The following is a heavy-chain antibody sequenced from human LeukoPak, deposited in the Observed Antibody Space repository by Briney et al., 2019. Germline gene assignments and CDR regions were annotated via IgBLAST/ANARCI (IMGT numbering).Heavy chain of an antibody. CDR2: IAYTGTI. V-gene: IGHV3-48*01. J-gene: IGHJ4*02. CDR3: ARDPHSLDY. CDR1: GYIFSRYS. Sequence: SGGSLRLSCTASGYIFSRYSMNWVRQAPGRGLEWVAYIAYTGTIHYADSVRGRFVISRDNAKNSLYLQMNGLRADDTAVYYCARDPHSLDYWAREPGSPSPQ.